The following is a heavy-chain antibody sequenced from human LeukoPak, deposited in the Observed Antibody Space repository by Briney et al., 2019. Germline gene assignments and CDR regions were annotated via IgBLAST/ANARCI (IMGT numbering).Heavy chain of an antibody. CDR2: INPNSGGT. Sequence: ASVKVSCKASGYTFTSYGISWVRQAPGQGLEWMGWINPNSGGTNYAQKFQGRVTMTRDTSISTAYMELSRLRSDDTAVYYCARASPSTIHYWGQGTLVTVSS. D-gene: IGHD5-24*01. V-gene: IGHV1-2*02. J-gene: IGHJ4*02. CDR3: ARASPSTIHY. CDR1: GYTFTSYG.